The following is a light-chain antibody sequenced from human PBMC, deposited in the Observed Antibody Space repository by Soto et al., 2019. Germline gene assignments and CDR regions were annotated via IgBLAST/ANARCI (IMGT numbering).Light chain of an antibody. CDR3: SSYTRSSTYV. CDR1: SSDVGGYNY. Sequence: QSALTQPASVSGSPGQSITISCTETSSDVGGYNYVSWYQQHPGKAPKIMIYEVSNRPSGGSNRFSGSKSGNRASLTISGLQAEYEGDYYWSSYTRSSTYVFGTGTKLTVL. J-gene: IGLJ1*01. V-gene: IGLV2-14*01. CDR2: EVS.